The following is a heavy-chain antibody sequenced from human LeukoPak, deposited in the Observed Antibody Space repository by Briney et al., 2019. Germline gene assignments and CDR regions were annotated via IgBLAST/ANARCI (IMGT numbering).Heavy chain of an antibody. CDR2: IYSGGST. CDR1: GFTVSSNY. Sequence: GGSLRLSCAASGFTVSSNYMSWVRQAPGKGLEWVSVIYSGGSTYYADSVKGRFTISRDNSKNTLYLQMNSLRAEDTAVYYCARGQGYYDGSGYYEDYWGQGTLVTVSS. V-gene: IGHV3-53*01. D-gene: IGHD3-22*01. CDR3: ARGQGYYDGSGYYEDY. J-gene: IGHJ4*02.